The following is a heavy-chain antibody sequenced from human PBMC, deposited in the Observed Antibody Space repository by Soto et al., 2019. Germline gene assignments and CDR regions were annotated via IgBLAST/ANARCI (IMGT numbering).Heavy chain of an antibody. CDR2: FYHNGNT. Sequence: QLQLQAPGPGLVKSSETLSLTCSGSGGSVRGYFWSWIRQCPGKKLEWLGYFYHNGNTNYTPSRRSQRTLPVATSNNRLPLNSKSLTAADAAVDYCAFPGSAGLLGRCTLVTVAS. D-gene: IGHD7-27*01. V-gene: IGHV4-59*02. J-gene: IGHJ2*01. CDR1: GGSVRGYF. CDR3: AFPGSAGL.